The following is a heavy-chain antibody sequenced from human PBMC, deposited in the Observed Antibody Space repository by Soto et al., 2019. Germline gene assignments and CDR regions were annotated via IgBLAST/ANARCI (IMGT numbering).Heavy chain of an antibody. D-gene: IGHD5-12*01. CDR3: AKDLRFSSG. J-gene: IGHJ4*02. Sequence: EVPLLESGGGLVQPGGSLRLSCAASGFTFSSYAMTWVRQAPGKGLEWVSAIGGGGGSTYYADSVKGRFTISRDNSKNTLYLQMNSLRAEDTAVYYCAKDLRFSSGWGQGTLVTVSS. CDR2: IGGGGGST. V-gene: IGHV3-23*01. CDR1: GFTFSSYA.